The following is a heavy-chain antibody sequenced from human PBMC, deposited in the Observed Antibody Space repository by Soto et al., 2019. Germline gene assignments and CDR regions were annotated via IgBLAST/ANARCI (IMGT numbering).Heavy chain of an antibody. J-gene: IGHJ1*01. Sequence: ASVKVSCKASGYTFTSYAMHWVRQAPGQRLEWMGWINAGNGNTKYSQKFQGRVTITRDTSASTAYMELSSLRSEDTAVYYCARDGQWLARKEYFQHWGQGTLVTVSS. CDR1: GYTFTSYA. CDR3: ARDGQWLARKEYFQH. CDR2: INAGNGNT. V-gene: IGHV1-3*01. D-gene: IGHD6-19*01.